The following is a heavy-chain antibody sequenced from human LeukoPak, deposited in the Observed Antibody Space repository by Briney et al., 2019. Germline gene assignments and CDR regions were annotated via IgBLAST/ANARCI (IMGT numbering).Heavy chain of an antibody. CDR1: GYTVTCYY. CDR2: INPNSGGT. CDR3: ARVRIGVAGNTFDM. Sequence: GASGKVSCKAAGYTVTCYYMNWVGEARGQGLEGKGQINPNSGGTNYVQKFQGRVTMTRDTSFPTAYMELSGLRSDDTAVYYCARVRIGVAGNTFDMWGQGTMVTVS. V-gene: IGHV1-2*06. D-gene: IGHD6-19*01. J-gene: IGHJ3*02.